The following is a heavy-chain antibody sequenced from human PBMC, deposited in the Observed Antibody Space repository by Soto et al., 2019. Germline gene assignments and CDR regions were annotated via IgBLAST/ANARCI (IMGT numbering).Heavy chain of an antibody. CDR1: GYTFTNYD. Sequence: QVQLVQSGAEVKKPGASVKVSCKASGYTFTNYDVNWVRQAAGQGLEWMGWMNPNSGNTDYAQKFRDRVAMTRNTSIDTAYMELSSLTSEDTAVYYCASQGVDFWRVGHYSGLGVWGQGTAVTVAS. CDR3: ASQGVDFWRVGHYSGLGV. D-gene: IGHD3-3*01. CDR2: MNPNSGNT. J-gene: IGHJ6*02. V-gene: IGHV1-8*01.